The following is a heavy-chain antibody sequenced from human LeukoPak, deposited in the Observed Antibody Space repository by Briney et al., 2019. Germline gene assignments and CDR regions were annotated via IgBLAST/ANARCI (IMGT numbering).Heavy chain of an antibody. D-gene: IGHD6-13*01. J-gene: IGHJ5*02. Sequence: GGSLRLSCAASGFTFSSYWMHWVRQAPGKGLVWVSRINSDGSSTSYADSVKGRFTISRDNAKNTLYLQMNSLRAEDTAVYYCAPAIAAAAADFDPWGQGTLVTVSS. CDR1: GFTFSSYW. V-gene: IGHV3-74*01. CDR3: APAIAAAAADFDP. CDR2: INSDGSST.